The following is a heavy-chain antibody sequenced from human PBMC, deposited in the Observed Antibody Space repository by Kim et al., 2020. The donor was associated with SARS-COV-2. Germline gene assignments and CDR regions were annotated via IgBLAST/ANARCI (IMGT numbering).Heavy chain of an antibody. CDR3: ARVSSGWYDAFDI. Sequence: SETLSLTCAVYGGSFSGYYWSWIRQPPGKGLEWIGEINHSGSTNYNPSLKSRVTISVDTSKNQFSLKLSSVTAADTAVYYCARVSSGWYDAFDIWGQGTMVTVSS. V-gene: IGHV4-34*01. CDR1: GGSFSGYY. D-gene: IGHD6-19*01. J-gene: IGHJ3*02. CDR2: INHSGST.